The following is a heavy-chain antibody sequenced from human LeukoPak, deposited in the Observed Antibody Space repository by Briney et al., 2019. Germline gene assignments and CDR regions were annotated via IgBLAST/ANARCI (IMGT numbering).Heavy chain of an antibody. CDR2: IYPGDSDT. CDR1: GYSFTSYW. Sequence: GESLKISCKGSGYSFTSYWLGWVRQMPEIGLEWMGIIYPGDSDTRYSPSFQGQVTISADKSISTAYLQWSSLKAADTAIYYCARQWGDCSSTSCYSADWGQGTLVTVSS. V-gene: IGHV5-51*01. CDR3: ARQWGDCSSTSCYSAD. D-gene: IGHD2-2*01. J-gene: IGHJ4*02.